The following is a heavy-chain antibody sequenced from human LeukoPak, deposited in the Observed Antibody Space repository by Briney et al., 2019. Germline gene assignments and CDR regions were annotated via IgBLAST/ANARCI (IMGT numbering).Heavy chain of an antibody. D-gene: IGHD3-9*01. V-gene: IGHV3-48*03. CDR1: GFTFSSYE. CDR3: ARDYLDYDILAGYNYYYGMDV. J-gene: IGHJ6*04. CDR2: LSSSGSNI. Sequence: QTGGSLRLSCAASGFTFSSYEMNWVRQAPGKGLEWVSYLSSSGSNIYYADSVKGRFTISRDNATNSLYLQMNSLRAEDTAVYYCARDYLDYDILAGYNYYYGMDVWGKGTTVTVSS.